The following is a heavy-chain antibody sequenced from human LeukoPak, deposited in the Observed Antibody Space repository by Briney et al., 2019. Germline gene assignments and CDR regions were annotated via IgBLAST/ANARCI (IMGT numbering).Heavy chain of an antibody. V-gene: IGHV3-21*01. D-gene: IGHD2-2*01. CDR3: ARAPIGYCSSTSCSKYYFDY. Sequence: GGSLRLSCAASGFTFSSYSMNWVRQAPGKGLEWVSSISSSSYIYYADSVKGRFTISRDNAKNSLYLQMNSLRAEDTAVYYCARAPIGYCSSTSCSKYYFDYWGQGTLVTVSS. J-gene: IGHJ4*02. CDR1: GFTFSSYS. CDR2: ISSSSYI.